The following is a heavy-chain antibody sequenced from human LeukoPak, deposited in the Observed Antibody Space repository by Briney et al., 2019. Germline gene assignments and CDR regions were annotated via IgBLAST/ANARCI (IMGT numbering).Heavy chain of an antibody. CDR1: GFTFSNYA. D-gene: IGHD1-26*01. V-gene: IGHV3-23*01. Sequence: PGGSLRLSCAASGFTFSNYAMSWVRQAPGKGLEWVSTISGSGGSTHYADSVKGRFTISRDNSKNTLYLQMNSLRAEDTAVYYCAKDPYRYYYYYYGMDVWGQGTTVTVSS. J-gene: IGHJ6*02. CDR2: ISGSGGST. CDR3: AKDPYRYYYYYYGMDV.